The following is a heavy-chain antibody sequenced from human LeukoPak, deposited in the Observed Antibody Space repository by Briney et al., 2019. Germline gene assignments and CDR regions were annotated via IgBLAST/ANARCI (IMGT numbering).Heavy chain of an antibody. CDR1: GFTFSSYA. D-gene: IGHD3-22*01. CDR2: ISGSGGST. J-gene: IGHJ4*02. V-gene: IGHV3-23*01. Sequence: GGSLRLSCTASGFTFSSYAMSWVRQAPGKGLEWVSAISGSGGSTYYADSVKGRFTISRDNSKNTLYLQMNSLRAEDTAVYYCAKVRGYDSSQFDYWGQGTLVTVSS. CDR3: AKVRGYDSSQFDY.